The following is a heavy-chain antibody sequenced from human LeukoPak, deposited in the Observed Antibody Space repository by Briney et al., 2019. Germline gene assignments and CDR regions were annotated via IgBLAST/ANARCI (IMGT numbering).Heavy chain of an antibody. Sequence: SQTLSLTCTVSGDSISSGAYYWTWVRQYPGTGLEWIGYIYYSGSTNYNPSLKSRVTISVDTSKNQFSLKLSSVTAADTAVYYCASLKVAHGSGSGWFDPWGQGTLVTVSS. CDR1: GDSISSGAYY. V-gene: IGHV4-61*08. CDR3: ASLKVAHGSGSGWFDP. CDR2: IYYSGST. J-gene: IGHJ5*02. D-gene: IGHD3-10*01.